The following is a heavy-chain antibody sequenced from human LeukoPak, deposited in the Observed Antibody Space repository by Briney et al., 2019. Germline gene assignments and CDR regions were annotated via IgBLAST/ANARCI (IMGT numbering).Heavy chain of an antibody. Sequence: GGSLRLSCAASGFTFDDYTVHWVRQAPGKGLEWVSLISWDGGSTYYADSVKGRFTISRDNSKNSLYLQMNSLRTEDTALYFCAKDHYYGSGSYSRWVYFDYWGQGTLVTVSS. CDR3: AKDHYYGSGSYSRWVYFDY. CDR2: ISWDGGST. D-gene: IGHD3-10*01. V-gene: IGHV3-43*01. J-gene: IGHJ4*02. CDR1: GFTFDDYT.